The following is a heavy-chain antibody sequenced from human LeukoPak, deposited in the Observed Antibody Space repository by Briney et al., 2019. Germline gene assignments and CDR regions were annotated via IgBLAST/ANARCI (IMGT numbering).Heavy chain of an antibody. Sequence: SETLSLTCTVSGGSISSSSYYWGWIRQPPGKGLEWIGSIYYSGSTYYNPSLKSRVTISVDTSKNQFSLKLSSVTAADTAVYYCARAPLGPYYYYGMDVWGQGTTVTVSS. CDR3: ARAPLGPYYYYGMDV. CDR1: GGSISSSSYY. CDR2: IYYSGST. J-gene: IGHJ6*02. V-gene: IGHV4-39*01.